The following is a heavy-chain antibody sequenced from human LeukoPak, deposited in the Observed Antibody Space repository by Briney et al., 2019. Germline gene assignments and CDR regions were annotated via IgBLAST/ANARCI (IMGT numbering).Heavy chain of an antibody. CDR2: ISAYNGNT. J-gene: IGHJ6*02. CDR3: ARQGRGSWYTSGHDYYYYGMDV. D-gene: IGHD6-13*01. CDR1: GYTFTSYG. Sequence: ASVKVSCKASGYTFTSYGISWVRQAPGQGLEWMGWISAYNGNTNYAQKLQGRVTMTTDTSTSTAYMELRSLRSDDTAVYYCARQGRGSWYTSGHDYYYYGMDVWGQGTTVTVSS. V-gene: IGHV1-18*01.